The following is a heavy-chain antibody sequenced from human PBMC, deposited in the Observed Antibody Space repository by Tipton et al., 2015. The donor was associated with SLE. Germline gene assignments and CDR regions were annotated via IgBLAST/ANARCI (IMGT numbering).Heavy chain of an antibody. J-gene: IGHJ3*02. D-gene: IGHD2-2*02. CDR2: ISAYNGNT. CDR3: ASPGYCSSTSCYTRGAFDI. V-gene: IGHV1-18*01. CDR1: GYTFTSYG. Sequence: QSGAEVKKPRASVKVSCKASGYTFTSYGISWVRQAPGQGLEWMGWISAYNGNTNYAQKLQGRVTMTTDTSTSTAYMELRSLRSDDTAVYYCASPGYCSSTSCYTRGAFDIWGQGTMVTVSS.